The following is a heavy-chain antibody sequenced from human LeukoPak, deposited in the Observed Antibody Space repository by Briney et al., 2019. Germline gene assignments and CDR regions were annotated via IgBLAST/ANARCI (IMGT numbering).Heavy chain of an antibody. CDR1: GGSITSYY. V-gene: IGHV4-59*01. J-gene: IGHJ4*02. D-gene: IGHD3-16*01. CDR3: ARDRADDVWDGFFDY. Sequence: SETLSLTCTVSGGSITSYYWNWIRQPPGKGLEWIGYISDSGSTKYNPPLKIRATISIDASKNQFSLKLSSVTAADTAVYYCARDRADDVWDGFFDYWGQGTLVTVSS. CDR2: ISDSGST.